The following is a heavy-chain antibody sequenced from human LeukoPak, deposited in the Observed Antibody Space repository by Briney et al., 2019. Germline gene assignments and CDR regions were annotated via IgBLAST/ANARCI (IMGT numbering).Heavy chain of an antibody. CDR1: GYTFTSYG. J-gene: IGHJ4*02. CDR3: ARARYCSGGSCYGGYFDY. D-gene: IGHD2-15*01. CDR2: ISAYHGNT. V-gene: IGHV1-18*01. Sequence: ASLKVSCKASGYTFTSYGISWVRQAPGQGLEWMGWISAYHGNTNYAQKLQGRVTMTTDTSTSTAYMELRSLRSDDTAVYYCARARYCSGGSCYGGYFDYWGQGTLVTVSS.